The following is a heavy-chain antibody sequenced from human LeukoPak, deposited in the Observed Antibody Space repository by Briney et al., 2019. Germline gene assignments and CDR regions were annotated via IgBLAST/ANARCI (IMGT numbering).Heavy chain of an antibody. CDR3: ARARDTATVTDYYYMDV. CDR2: IIPIFGTA. CDR1: GGTFSSYA. Sequence: SVKVSCKASGGTFSSYAISWVRQAPGQGLEWMGGIIPIFGTANYAQKFQGRVTITTDESTSTAYMELSSLRSEDTAVYYCARARDTATVTDYYYMDVRGKGTTVTVSS. J-gene: IGHJ6*03. V-gene: IGHV1-69*05. D-gene: IGHD5-18*01.